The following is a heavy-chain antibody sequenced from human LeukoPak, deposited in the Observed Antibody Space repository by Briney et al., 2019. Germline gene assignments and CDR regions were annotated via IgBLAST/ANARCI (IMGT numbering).Heavy chain of an antibody. Sequence: GGYLRLSCAASGFTFSDFYMNWIRQPPGKGLEWVSLISSSGSTKYYADSVRGRFAISRDNAKNSLHLEMNSLRADDTAVYYCARDIGHSSSLGFDYWGQGILVTVSS. CDR2: ISSSGSTK. V-gene: IGHV3-11*01. D-gene: IGHD6-6*01. CDR1: GFTFSDFY. CDR3: ARDIGHSSSLGFDY. J-gene: IGHJ4*02.